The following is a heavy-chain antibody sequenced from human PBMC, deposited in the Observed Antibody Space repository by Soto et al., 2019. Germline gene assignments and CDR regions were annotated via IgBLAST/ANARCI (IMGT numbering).Heavy chain of an antibody. CDR1: GFTFGDYA. CDR3: TRPEYYYDSSGQYYFDY. J-gene: IGHJ4*02. D-gene: IGHD3-22*01. V-gene: IGHV3-49*03. Sequence: GGSLRLSCTASGFTFGDYAMSWFRQAPGKGLEWVGFIRSKAYGGTTEYAASVKGRFTISRDDSKSIAYLQMNSLKTEDTAVYYCTRPEYYYDSSGQYYFDYWGQGTLVTVSS. CDR2: IRSKAYGGTT.